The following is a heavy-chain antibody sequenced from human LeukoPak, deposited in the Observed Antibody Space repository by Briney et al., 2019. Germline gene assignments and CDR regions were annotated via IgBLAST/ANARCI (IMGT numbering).Heavy chain of an antibody. J-gene: IGHJ4*02. CDR3: ARGAAEGVTPWYFDY. CDR2: INHSGST. Sequence: PSETLSLTCAVYGGSFSSYYWSWIRQPPGKGLEWIGEINHSGSTNYNPSLKSRVTISVDTSKNQFSLKLSSVTAADTAVYYCARGAAEGVTPWYFDYWGQGTLVTVSS. D-gene: IGHD3-10*01. V-gene: IGHV4-34*01. CDR1: GGSFSSYY.